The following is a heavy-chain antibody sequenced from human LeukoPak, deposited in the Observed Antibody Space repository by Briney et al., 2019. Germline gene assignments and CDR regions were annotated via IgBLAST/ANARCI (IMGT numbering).Heavy chain of an antibody. CDR1: GFTFSSYA. Sequence: GGSLRLSCAASGFTFSSYAMHWVRQAPGKGLEWVSLISWDGGSTYYADSVKGRFTISRDNSKNSLYLQMNSLRAEDTALYYCAKSAGSHYGDYSFDYWGQGTLVTVSS. CDR2: ISWDGGST. D-gene: IGHD4-17*01. J-gene: IGHJ4*02. V-gene: IGHV3-43D*03. CDR3: AKSAGSHYGDYSFDY.